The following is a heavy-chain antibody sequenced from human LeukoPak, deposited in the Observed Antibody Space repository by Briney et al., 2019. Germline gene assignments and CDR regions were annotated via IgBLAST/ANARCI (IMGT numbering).Heavy chain of an antibody. Sequence: ASVKVSCKASGGTFSSYAISWVRQAPGQGLEWMGGIIPIFGTANHAQKFQGRVTITADKSTSTAYMEPSSLRSEDTAVYYCARRALLWFGESYQQFVFDYWGQGTLVTVSS. CDR2: IIPIFGTA. CDR1: GGTFSSYA. J-gene: IGHJ4*02. D-gene: IGHD3-10*01. CDR3: ARRALLWFGESYQQFVFDY. V-gene: IGHV1-69*06.